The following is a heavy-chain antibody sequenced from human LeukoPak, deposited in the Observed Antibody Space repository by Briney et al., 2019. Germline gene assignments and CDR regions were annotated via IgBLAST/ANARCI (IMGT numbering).Heavy chain of an antibody. D-gene: IGHD5-12*01. CDR2: ISSSSSYI. J-gene: IGHJ4*02. Sequence: PGGSLRLPCAASGFTFSSYSMNWVRQAPGKGLEWVSSISSSSSYIYYADSVKGRFTISRDNAKNSLYLQMNSLRAEDTAVYYCASGGGYHYYFDYWGQGTLVTVSS. CDR3: ASGGGYHYYFDY. CDR1: GFTFSSYS. V-gene: IGHV3-21*01.